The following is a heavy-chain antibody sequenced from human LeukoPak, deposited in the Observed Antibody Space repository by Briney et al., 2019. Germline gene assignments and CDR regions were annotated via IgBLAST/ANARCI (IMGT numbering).Heavy chain of an antibody. D-gene: IGHD4-17*01. J-gene: IGHJ6*02. Sequence: SETLSLTCSVSGGSISSGTYYWGWIRQPPGRGLEWLGSIYYTGSTYYNPSLKSRVTISVDTSKKQFSLKLSSVTAADTAVYYCARSHSLDYYGDYGALYYAMNVWGQGTTVTVSS. CDR1: GGSISSGTYY. CDR3: ARSHSLDYYGDYGALYYAMNV. CDR2: IYYTGST. V-gene: IGHV4-39*01.